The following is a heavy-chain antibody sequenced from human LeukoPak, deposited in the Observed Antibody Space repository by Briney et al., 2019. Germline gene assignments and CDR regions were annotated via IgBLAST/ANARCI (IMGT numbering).Heavy chain of an antibody. D-gene: IGHD6-19*01. CDR1: GASISNYY. J-gene: IGHJ4*02. Sequence: PSDTLSLTCTVSGASISNYYWSWIRQPAGQGLEWIGRIFTSGTTNYNPSLRSRVTMSVDTSKNQFSLRLASVTAADTAVYCCARQLAGTYPFDYWGQGTLVTVSS. V-gene: IGHV4-4*07. CDR2: IFTSGTT. CDR3: ARQLAGTYPFDY.